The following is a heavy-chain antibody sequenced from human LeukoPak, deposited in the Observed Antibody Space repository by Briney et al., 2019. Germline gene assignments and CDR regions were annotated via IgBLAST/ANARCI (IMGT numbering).Heavy chain of an antibody. CDR2: IYYSGST. J-gene: IGHJ4*02. CDR1: GGSISSGGYY. V-gene: IGHV4-31*03. CDR3: ARVGYSGYEGEY. D-gene: IGHD5-12*01. Sequence: SETLSLTCTVSGGSISSGGYYWSWIRQHPGKGLEWIGYIYYSGSTYYNPSLKSRVTISVDTSKNQFSLKLSSVTAADTAVYYRARVGYSGYEGEYWGQGTLVTVSS.